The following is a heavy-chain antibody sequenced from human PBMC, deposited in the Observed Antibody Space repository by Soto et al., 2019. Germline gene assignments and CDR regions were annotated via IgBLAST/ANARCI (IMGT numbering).Heavy chain of an antibody. J-gene: IGHJ4*02. V-gene: IGHV4-39*01. CDR2: IYYSGST. D-gene: IGHD4-4*01. Sequence: SETLSLTCTVSGGSISSSSYYWGWIRQPPGKGLEWIGSIYYSGSTYYNPSLKSRVTISVDTSKNQFSLKLSSVTAADTAVYYCARDDYSNYDYDYWGQGTLVIVSS. CDR1: GGSISSSSYY. CDR3: ARDDYSNYDYDY.